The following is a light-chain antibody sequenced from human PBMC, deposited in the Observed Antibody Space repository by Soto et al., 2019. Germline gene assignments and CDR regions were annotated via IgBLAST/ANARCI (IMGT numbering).Light chain of an antibody. Sequence: EIVLTQSTGTLSLSPGERATLSCRASHSFSSSYLAWYQQKPGQAPRLLISGASSRATGIPDSFSGSGSGTDFTLTISRREPEDFAVYYCHQYDSTPRWTFGQGTKVE. J-gene: IGKJ1*01. CDR2: GAS. CDR1: HSFSSSY. CDR3: HQYDSTPRWT. V-gene: IGKV3-20*01.